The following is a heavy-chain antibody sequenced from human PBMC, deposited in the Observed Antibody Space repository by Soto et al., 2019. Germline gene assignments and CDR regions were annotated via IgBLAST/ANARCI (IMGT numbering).Heavy chain of an antibody. CDR2: INHSGST. D-gene: IGHD4-17*01. V-gene: IGHV4-34*01. CDR1: GASLSDNY. CDR3: ARGRNYGVFDY. Sequence: SETLSLTCAVYGASLSDNYCNWLRQPPGKGLEWIGEINHSGSTNYNPSLKSRVTISVDTSKNQFSLKLSSVTAADTAVYYCARGRNYGVFDYWGQGTLVTVSS. J-gene: IGHJ4*02.